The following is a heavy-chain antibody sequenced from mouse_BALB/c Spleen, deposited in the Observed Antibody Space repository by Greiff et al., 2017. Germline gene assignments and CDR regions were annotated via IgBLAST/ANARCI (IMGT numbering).Heavy chain of an antibody. CDR2: ISSGGSYT. Sequence: EVQLVESGGDLVKPGGSLKLSCAASGFTFSSYGMSWVRQTPDKRLEWVATISSGGSYTYYPDSVKGRFTISRDNAKNTLYLQMSSLKSEDTAMYYCARHGSSSSRFAYWGQGTLVTVSA. J-gene: IGHJ3*01. CDR3: ARHGSSSSRFAY. CDR1: GFTFSSYG. D-gene: IGHD1-1*01. V-gene: IGHV5-6*01.